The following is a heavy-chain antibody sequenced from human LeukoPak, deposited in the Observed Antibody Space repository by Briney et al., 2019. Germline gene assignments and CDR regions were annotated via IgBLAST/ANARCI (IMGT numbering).Heavy chain of an antibody. CDR1: GYTFTGDY. CDR3: RRDFDCSSTSCYGTFDY. V-gene: IGHV1-2*02. D-gene: IGHD2-2*01. CDR2: INPNSGGT. Sequence: ASVKGSCKASGYTFTGDYMHWVRQAPGQGLEWMGWINPNSGGTNYAQKFQGRVTMTRDTSISTAYMELSRLRSDDTAVYYCRRDFDCSSTSCYGTFDYWGQGTLVTVSS. J-gene: IGHJ4*02.